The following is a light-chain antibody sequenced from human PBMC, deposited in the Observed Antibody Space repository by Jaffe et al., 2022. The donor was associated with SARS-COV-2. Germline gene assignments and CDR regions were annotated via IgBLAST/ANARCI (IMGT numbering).Light chain of an antibody. Sequence: DIVLTQSPGTLSLSPGDRATLSCRASQSVGRYYLSWYQQKPGQSPRLLIFGVSSRATGVPDRFSGSGSGTDFTLTISRLEPEDFAVYYCQQYGGSPPYTFGQGTTLEMK. V-gene: IGKV3-20*01. CDR3: QQYGGSPPYT. CDR1: QSVGRYY. J-gene: IGKJ2*01. CDR2: GVS.